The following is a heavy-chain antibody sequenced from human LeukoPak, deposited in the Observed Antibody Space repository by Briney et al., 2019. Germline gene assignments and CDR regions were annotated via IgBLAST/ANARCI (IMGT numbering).Heavy chain of an antibody. CDR3: ARVEVGYGDLFDY. CDR2: ISVSGNT. J-gene: IGHJ4*02. Sequence: GGSLRFSCAASGSTLSSYAMSWVRQGPGKGLEWVSAISVSGNTYHADSVKGRFTISRDSSKNTLYLQMNSLRAEATAVYYGARVEVGYGDLFDYWGQGTLVTVSS. V-gene: IGHV3-23*01. CDR1: GSTLSSYA. D-gene: IGHD4-17*01.